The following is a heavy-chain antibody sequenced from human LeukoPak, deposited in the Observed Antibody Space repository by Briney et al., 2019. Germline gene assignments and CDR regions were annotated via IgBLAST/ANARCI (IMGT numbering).Heavy chain of an antibody. Sequence: GASVKVSCKASGYTFTSYDINWVRQATGQGLEWMGWMNPNSGNTGYAQKFQGRVTMTRDTSTSTVYMELSSLRSEDTAIYYCARGDYGSSFSSFDFWGQGTLVTVSS. J-gene: IGHJ4*02. CDR1: GYTFTSYD. CDR2: MNPNSGNT. D-gene: IGHD6-6*01. V-gene: IGHV1-8*01. CDR3: ARGDYGSSFSSFDF.